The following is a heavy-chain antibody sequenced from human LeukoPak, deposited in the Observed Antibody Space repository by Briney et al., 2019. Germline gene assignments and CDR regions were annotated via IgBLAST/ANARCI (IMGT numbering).Heavy chain of an antibody. CDR1: GGSFSGYY. J-gene: IGHJ4*02. D-gene: IGHD6-13*01. CDR2: INHSGST. CDR3: ARQKRREGIAAPPNFDY. Sequence: SETLSLTCAVYGGSFSGYYWSWIRQPPGKGLEWIGEINHSGSTNYNPSLKSRVTISVDTSKHQFSLKLSSVTAADTAVYYCARQKRREGIAAPPNFDYWGQGTLVTVSS. V-gene: IGHV4-34*01.